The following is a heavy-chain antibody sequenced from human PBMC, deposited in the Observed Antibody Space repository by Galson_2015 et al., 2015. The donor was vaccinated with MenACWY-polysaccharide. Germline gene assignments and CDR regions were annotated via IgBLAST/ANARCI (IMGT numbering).Heavy chain of an antibody. CDR2: IRQDGSEM. Sequence: WMSWVRQAPGKEPEWVANIRQDGSEMYYVDSVKGRFTISRDNAKDSLFLQMNSLRAEDTAVYYCARDKAVGATHFDYWGRGTLVTVSS. V-gene: IGHV3-7*01. CDR3: ARDKAVGATHFDY. CDR1: W. J-gene: IGHJ4*02. D-gene: IGHD1-26*01.